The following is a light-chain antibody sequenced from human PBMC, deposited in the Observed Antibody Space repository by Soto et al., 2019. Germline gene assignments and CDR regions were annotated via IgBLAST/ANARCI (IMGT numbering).Light chain of an antibody. CDR3: AIWDLTLSAWV. V-gene: IGLV1-44*01. CDR1: TSNIGSNT. CDR2: SND. J-gene: IGLJ3*02. Sequence: QSVLTQPPSASGTPGQRVTISCSGSTSNIGSNTVSWYQHLPGTAPKLLIYSNDQRPSGVPDRFSGSKSGTSASLAISGLQSEDEADYYCAIWDLTLSAWVFGGGTKLTV.